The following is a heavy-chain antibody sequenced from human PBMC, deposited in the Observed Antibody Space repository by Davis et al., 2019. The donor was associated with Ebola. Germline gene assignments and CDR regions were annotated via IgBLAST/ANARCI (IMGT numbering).Heavy chain of an antibody. J-gene: IGHJ4*02. D-gene: IGHD3-3*01. CDR3: ARAKNYDFWSGYGY. CDR2: ISSSSSTI. V-gene: IGHV3-48*02. Sequence: GESLKISCAASGFTFSSYSMNWVRQAPGKGLEWVSYISSSSSTIYYADSVKGRFTISRDNAKNSLYLQMNSLRDEDTAVYYCARAKNYDFWSGYGYWGQGTLVTVSS. CDR1: GFTFSSYS.